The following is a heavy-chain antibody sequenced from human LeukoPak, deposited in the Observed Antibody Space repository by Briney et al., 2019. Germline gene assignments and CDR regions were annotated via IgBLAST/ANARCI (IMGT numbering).Heavy chain of an antibody. V-gene: IGHV4-59*08. D-gene: IGHD5-18*01. CDR1: GGSISSYY. CDR2: IYYSGST. J-gene: IGHJ4*02. Sequence: SETLSLTCTVSGGSISSYYWSWIRQPPGKGLEWIGYIYYSGSTNYNPSLKSRVTISVDTSKNQFSLKLSSVTAADTAVYYCARHVGGDSYGYFDYWGQGTLVTVSS. CDR3: ARHVGGDSYGYFDY.